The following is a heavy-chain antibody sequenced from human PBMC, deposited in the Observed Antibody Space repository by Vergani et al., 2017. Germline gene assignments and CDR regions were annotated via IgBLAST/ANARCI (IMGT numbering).Heavy chain of an antibody. J-gene: IGHJ5*02. CDR3: ASVALAGTRGHYNWFDP. CDR2: INAGNGNT. D-gene: IGHD6-19*01. Sequence: QVQLVQSGAEVKKPGASVKVSCKASGYTFTSYAMHWVRQAPGQRLEWMGWINAGNGNTKYSQKFQGRVTITRDTSASTADMELSSLRSEETAVYYCASVALAGTRGHYNWFDPWGQGTLVTVSS. V-gene: IGHV1-3*01. CDR1: GYTFTSYA.